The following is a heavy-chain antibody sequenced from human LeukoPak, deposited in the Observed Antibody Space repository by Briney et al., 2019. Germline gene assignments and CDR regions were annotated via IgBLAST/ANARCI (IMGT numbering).Heavy chain of an antibody. CDR3: AREGPGWQWHGNCFDP. J-gene: IGHJ5*02. CDR1: GYMFTSYG. V-gene: IGHV1-18*01. Sequence: ASVKVSCKASGYMFTSYGISWVRQAPGQGLEWMGWISGYSGNTNYAQKLQGRVTMTTDTSTSTAYMELRSLRSDDTAVYYCAREGPGWQWHGNCFDPWGQGTLVTVSS. D-gene: IGHD6-19*01. CDR2: ISGYSGNT.